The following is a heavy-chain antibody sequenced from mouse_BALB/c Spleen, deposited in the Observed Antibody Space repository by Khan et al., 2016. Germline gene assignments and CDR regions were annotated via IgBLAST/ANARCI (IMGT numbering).Heavy chain of an antibody. CDR3: NACDYNAMDY. V-gene: IGHV14-4*02. Sequence: VQLQQSGAELVRSGASVKLSCTASGFNIKDYYMHWVKQRPEQGLEWIGWIDPENGDTEYAPKFQGKATMTADTSSNTAYLQLSSLTSEDTAVYYYNACDYNAMDYWGQGTSVTVSS. CDR1: GFNIKDYY. J-gene: IGHJ4*01. CDR2: IDPENGDT.